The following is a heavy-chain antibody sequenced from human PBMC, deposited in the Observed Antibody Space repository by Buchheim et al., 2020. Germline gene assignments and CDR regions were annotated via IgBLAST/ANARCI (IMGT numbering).Heavy chain of an antibody. V-gene: IGHV3-30-3*01. D-gene: IGHD3-22*01. CDR2: ISYDGSNK. Sequence: QVQLVESGGGVVQPGRSLRLSCAASGFTFSSYAMHWVRQAPGKGLEWVAVISYDGSNKYYADSVKGRFTISRDNSKNTLYLQMNSLRAEDTAVYYCARDLGAEKSSGYQTGDYWGQGTL. CDR3: ARDLGAEKSSGYQTGDY. CDR1: GFTFSSYA. J-gene: IGHJ4*02.